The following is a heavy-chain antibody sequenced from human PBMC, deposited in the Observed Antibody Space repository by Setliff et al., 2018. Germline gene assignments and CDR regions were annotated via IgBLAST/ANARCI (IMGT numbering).Heavy chain of an antibody. CDR2: INSDGSST. Sequence: GESLKISCAASGFTFSSYWMHWVRQAPGKGLVWVSRINSDGSSTSYADSVKGRFTISRDNAKNTLYLQMNSLRAEDTAVYYCARDGGDGYNPDYWGQGTLVTVSS. D-gene: IGHD3-16*01. CDR1: GFTFSSYW. V-gene: IGHV3-74*01. J-gene: IGHJ4*02. CDR3: ARDGGDGYNPDY.